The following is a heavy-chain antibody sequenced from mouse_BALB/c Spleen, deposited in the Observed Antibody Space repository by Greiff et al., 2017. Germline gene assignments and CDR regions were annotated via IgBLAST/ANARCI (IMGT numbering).Heavy chain of an antibody. J-gene: IGHJ2*01. V-gene: IGHV14-3*02. Sequence: VQLQQSGAELVKPGASVKLSCTASGFNIKDTYMHWVKQRPEQGLEWIGRIDPANGNTKYDPKFQGKATITADTSSNTAYLQLSSLTSEDTAVYYCARSRGYGSDDYWGQGTTLTVSS. CDR2: IDPANGNT. D-gene: IGHD1-2*01. CDR1: GFNIKDTY. CDR3: ARSRGYGSDDY.